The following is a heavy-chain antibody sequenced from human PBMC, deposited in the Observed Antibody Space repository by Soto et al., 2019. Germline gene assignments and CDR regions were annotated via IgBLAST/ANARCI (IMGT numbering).Heavy chain of an antibody. D-gene: IGHD1-7*01. CDR3: ARGYWNYVGPPYYFDY. Sequence: QVQLQESGPGLVKPSGTLSLTCAVSGGSISSSNWWSWVRQPPGKGLEWIGEIYHSGSTNYNPSLKSRVTISVDTSKNPFSLKLSSVTAADTAVYYCARGYWNYVGPPYYFDYWGQGTLVTVSS. CDR1: GGSISSSNW. CDR2: IYHSGST. V-gene: IGHV4-4*02. J-gene: IGHJ4*02.